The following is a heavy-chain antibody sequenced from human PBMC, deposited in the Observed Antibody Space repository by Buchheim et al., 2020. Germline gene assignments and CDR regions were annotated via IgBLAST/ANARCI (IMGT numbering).Heavy chain of an antibody. CDR1: RFTFSNYE. V-gene: IGHV3-48*03. Sequence: EVQLVESGGRLVQPGGSLRLSCAASRFTFSNYEMSWVRQAPGKGLEWISYISSSDFTIYYADSVKGRFIISRDNAKKSVHLQMNNLRAEDTAVNYCAGKSRDELGALDYWGQGTL. CDR2: ISSSDFTI. D-gene: IGHD1-26*01. J-gene: IGHJ4*02. CDR3: AGKSRDELGALDY.